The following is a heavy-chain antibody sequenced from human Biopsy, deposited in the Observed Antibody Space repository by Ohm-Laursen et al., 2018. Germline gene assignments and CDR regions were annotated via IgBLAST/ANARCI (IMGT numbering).Heavy chain of an antibody. CDR1: GGTFSNYG. CDR2: NIPILGTG. J-gene: IGHJ1*01. Sequence: SSVKVSCKAPGGTFSNYGVNWVRQAPGQGLEWLGGNIPILGTGNYAQKFQDRVTGAADTSTSTATMELRSLRSHDTAVYYCATKLTGYFHHWGQGTLVIVSS. CDR3: ATKLTGYFHH. D-gene: IGHD3-9*01. V-gene: IGHV1-69*06.